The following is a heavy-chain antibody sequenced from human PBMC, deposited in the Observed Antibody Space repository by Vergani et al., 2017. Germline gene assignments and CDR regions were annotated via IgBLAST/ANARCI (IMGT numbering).Heavy chain of an antibody. CDR1: GFTFSSYA. D-gene: IGHD6-13*01. J-gene: IGHJ6*03. Sequence: EVQLVESGGGLVQPGGSLRLSCAASGFTFSSYAMSWVRQAPGKGLEWVSVIYSGGSSTYYADSVKGRFTISRDNSKNSLYLQMNSLRAEDTAVYYCAREIIAAAGPGGGYYYYMDVWGKGTTVTVSS. CDR3: AREIIAAAGPGGGYYYYMDV. V-gene: IGHV3-23*03. CDR2: IYSGGSST.